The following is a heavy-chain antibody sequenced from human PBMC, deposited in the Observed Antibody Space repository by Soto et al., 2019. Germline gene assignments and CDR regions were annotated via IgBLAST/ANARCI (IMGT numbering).Heavy chain of an antibody. CDR1: GDTFSTYA. D-gene: IGHD1-26*01. Sequence: QVQLVQTGAEMKKPGSSVKVSCKASGDTFSTYAIVWVRQAPGQGLEWMGGIIPIFGTANYAQKFQGRVTITADKSASTAFMALSSLRSEDTAVYYCASSSGNNYGVGTNYYFDYWGQGTLVTVSS. V-gene: IGHV1-69*06. J-gene: IGHJ4*02. CDR2: IIPIFGTA. CDR3: ASSSGNNYGVGTNYYFDY.